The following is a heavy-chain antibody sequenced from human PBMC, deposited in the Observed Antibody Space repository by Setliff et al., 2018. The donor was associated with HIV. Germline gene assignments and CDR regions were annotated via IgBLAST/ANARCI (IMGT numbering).Heavy chain of an antibody. V-gene: IGHV3-48*04. Sequence: GSLRLSCAASGFTFSSYSMNWVRQAPGKGLEWVSYISSSSSTIYYADSVKGRFTISRDNAKNSLYLQMNSLRAEDTAVYYCARDVLYYYDSSGYYGFDYWGQGTLVTVSS. CDR3: ARDVLYYYDSSGYYGFDY. CDR1: GFTFSSYS. D-gene: IGHD3-22*01. J-gene: IGHJ4*02. CDR2: ISSSSSTI.